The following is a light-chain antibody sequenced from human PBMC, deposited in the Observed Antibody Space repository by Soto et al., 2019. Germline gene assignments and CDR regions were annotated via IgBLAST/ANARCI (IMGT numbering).Light chain of an antibody. CDR1: QSVSRN. Sequence: EIVMTQSPATLSVSPGERATLSCRASQSVSRNLAWYQQKPGQAPRLLIYGVTTRATGIPARFSGSGSGTEVTLTISSLQSEDFAVYYCQQYNNWLRTFGQGTKVEIK. CDR2: GVT. CDR3: QQYNNWLRT. V-gene: IGKV3-15*01. J-gene: IGKJ1*01.